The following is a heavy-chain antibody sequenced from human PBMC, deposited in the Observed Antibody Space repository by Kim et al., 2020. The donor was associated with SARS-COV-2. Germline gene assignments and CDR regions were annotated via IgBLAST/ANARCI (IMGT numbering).Heavy chain of an antibody. J-gene: IGHJ4*02. CDR2: IKRGGSDT. D-gene: IGHD1-26*01. CDR3: ARDRSEVVSGEAFDY. V-gene: IGHV3-7*03. CDR1: GFTFSSYC. Sequence: GGSLRLSCAASGFTFSSYCMSWVRQAPGKGLEWVANIKRGGSDTYYADSVKGRFTISRDNAKNSLYLQMNSLRAEDTAVYYCARDRSEVVSGEAFDYWGQGTLVTVSS.